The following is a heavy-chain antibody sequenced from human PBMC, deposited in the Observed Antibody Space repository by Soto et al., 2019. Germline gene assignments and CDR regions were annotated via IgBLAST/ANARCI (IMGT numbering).Heavy chain of an antibody. CDR1: GGSISSSSYY. CDR2: IYYSGST. J-gene: IGHJ6*02. Sequence: SETLSLTCTVSGGSISSSSYYWGWIRQPPWKGLEWIGSIYYSGSTYYNPSLKSRVTISVDTSKNQFSLKLSSVTAADTAVYYCARGASGYCSGGSCPRADGMDVWGQGXTVTVYS. CDR3: ARGASGYCSGGSCPRADGMDV. V-gene: IGHV4-39*01. D-gene: IGHD2-15*01.